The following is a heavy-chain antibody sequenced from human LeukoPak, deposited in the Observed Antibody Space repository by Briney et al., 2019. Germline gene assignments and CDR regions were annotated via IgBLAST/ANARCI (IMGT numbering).Heavy chain of an antibody. Sequence: GGSLRLSCAASGFTFTHYAMHWVRQTPGKGLEWVAVIFYDGTIQYYSDSVRGRLIVSRDNPKNTLYLQMNSLRAEDTAVYYCAKDGGGYDTSGYYYGDYWGQGTLVTVSS. CDR1: GFTFTHYA. V-gene: IGHV3-30*18. CDR2: IFYDGTIQ. CDR3: AKDGGGYDTSGYYYGDY. D-gene: IGHD3-22*01. J-gene: IGHJ4*02.